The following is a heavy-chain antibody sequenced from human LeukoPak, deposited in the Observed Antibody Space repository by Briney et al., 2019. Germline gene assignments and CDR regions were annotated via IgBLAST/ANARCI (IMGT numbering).Heavy chain of an antibody. V-gene: IGHV4-59*01. CDR1: GGSMSGFY. CDR2: IYYTGST. J-gene: IGHJ6*04. D-gene: IGHD1-14*01. Sequence: KPSETLSLTCSVSGGSMSGFYWHWVRQPPGKGLEWIGYIYYTGSTKHNPSLESRVTILMDTSRNQFSLRLSSVTAADTAVYYCVRSHHGGVWGKGTTVTVSS. CDR3: VRSHHGGV.